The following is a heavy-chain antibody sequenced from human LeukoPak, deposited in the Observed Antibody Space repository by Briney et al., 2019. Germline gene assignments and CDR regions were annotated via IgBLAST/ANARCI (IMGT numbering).Heavy chain of an antibody. CDR2: IYTSGST. J-gene: IGHJ4*02. D-gene: IGHD2-15*01. V-gene: IGHV4-4*07. Sequence: PSETLSLTCTVSGDSISSYYWSWIRQPAGKGLEWIGRIYTSGSTNYNPSLKSRVTMSVDTSKNQFSLKLSSVTAADTAVYYCARDVFCSGGSCLRAFDYWGQGTLVTVSS. CDR1: GDSISSYY. CDR3: ARDVFCSGGSCLRAFDY.